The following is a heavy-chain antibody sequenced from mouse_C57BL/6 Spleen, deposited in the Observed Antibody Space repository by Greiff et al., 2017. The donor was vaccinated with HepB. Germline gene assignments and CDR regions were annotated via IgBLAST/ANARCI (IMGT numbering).Heavy chain of an antibody. CDR3: ARNGYYGSSYDWYFDV. J-gene: IGHJ1*03. CDR2: IYPGSGST. CDR1: GYTFTSYW. D-gene: IGHD1-1*01. V-gene: IGHV1-55*01. Sequence: QVQLQQPGAELVKPGASVKLSCKASGYTFTSYWITWVKQRPGQGLEWIGDIYPGSGSTNYNEKFKSKATLTVDTSSSTAYMQLSSLTSEDSAVYYGARNGYYGSSYDWYFDVWGTGTTVTVSS.